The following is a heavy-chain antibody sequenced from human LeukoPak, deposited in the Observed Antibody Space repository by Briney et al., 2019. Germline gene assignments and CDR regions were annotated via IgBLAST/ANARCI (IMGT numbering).Heavy chain of an antibody. D-gene: IGHD6-19*01. CDR1: GFTFSTHA. Sequence: VTLRLSCSASGFTFSTHAMIRLPHAPGKGREGVSTITYSGAGTFYADPVKGRFTISRDNSKNTLYLQMNSLRAEDTAVYFCAKRYTSGSYYFDYWGQGTLVTVSS. CDR2: ITYSGAGT. J-gene: IGHJ4*02. CDR3: AKRYTSGSYYFDY. V-gene: IGHV3-23*01.